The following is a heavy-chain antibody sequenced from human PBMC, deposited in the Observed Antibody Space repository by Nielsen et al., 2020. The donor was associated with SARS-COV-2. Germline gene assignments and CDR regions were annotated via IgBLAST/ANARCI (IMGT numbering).Heavy chain of an antibody. D-gene: IGHD7-27*01. J-gene: IGHJ4*02. CDR2: IYYSGKT. CDR3: ARDDDNWGSLAY. Sequence: SETLSLTCAVSGGSIPPYYWHWIRQSPGKGLEWIGYIYYSGKTNYNPSLKSRVTISVDTSKNQFSLKLSSVTAADTAVYYCARDDDNWGSLAYWGQGTLVTVSS. V-gene: IGHV4-59*13. CDR1: GGSIPPYY.